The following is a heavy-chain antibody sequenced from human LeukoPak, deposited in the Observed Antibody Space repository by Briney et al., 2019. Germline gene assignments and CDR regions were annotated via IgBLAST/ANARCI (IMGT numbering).Heavy chain of an antibody. CDR3: ARDRPYDSSGSFDP. CDR1: GGSISSYY. Sequence: SETLSLTCTVSGGSISSYYWSWIREPTGKGLEWIGRIYTSGITNYNPSLKGRVTMSVDTSKNQFSLRLSSVTAADTAVYYCARDRPYDSSGSFDPWGQGTLVTVSS. J-gene: IGHJ5*02. D-gene: IGHD3-22*01. CDR2: IYTSGIT. V-gene: IGHV4-4*07.